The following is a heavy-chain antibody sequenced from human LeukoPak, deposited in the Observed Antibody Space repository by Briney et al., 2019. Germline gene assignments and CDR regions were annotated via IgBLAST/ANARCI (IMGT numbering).Heavy chain of an antibody. Sequence: ASVKVSCKASGYTFTGYYMHWVRQAPGQGLEWMGWVSPYNGDTNYAQKFQGRVTMSTDTSTTIAYMELRSLRFDDTAIYYCAKDWHILTGRNCFDPWGQGTLVTVSS. CDR3: AKDWHILTGRNCFDP. CDR2: VSPYNGDT. D-gene: IGHD3-9*01. J-gene: IGHJ5*02. V-gene: IGHV1-18*04. CDR1: GYTFTGYY.